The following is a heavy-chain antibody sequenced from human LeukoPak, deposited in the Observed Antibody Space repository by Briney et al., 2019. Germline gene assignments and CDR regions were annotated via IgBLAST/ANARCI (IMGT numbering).Heavy chain of an antibody. CDR2: ISAYNGDT. J-gene: IGHJ5*01. CDR3: ARGDPGTTANWFDS. Sequence: ASETVPCKTSGYFFTRYSINRVRQAPGQGLEWTGWISAYNGDTNYAQKFQGRVTMTTDTSTRTAYMELRSLIFDDTALYFCARGDPGTTANWFDSWGQGTLVTVSS. CDR1: GYFFTRYS. D-gene: IGHD1-1*01. V-gene: IGHV1-18*04.